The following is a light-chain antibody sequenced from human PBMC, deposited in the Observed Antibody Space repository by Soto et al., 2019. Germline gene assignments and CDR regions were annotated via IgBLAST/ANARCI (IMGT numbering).Light chain of an antibody. CDR3: QPYNNWPLT. V-gene: IGKV3-20*01. CDR2: GAS. Sequence: EIVLTQSPGTLSLSRGERATLSCRASQSVRSSHLAWYQQKPGQAPRLLIYGASSRATGIPDRFSGSGSGADFTLTINSLQSEDFAVYYCQPYNNWPLTFGGGTKVDIK. CDR1: QSVRSSH. J-gene: IGKJ4*01.